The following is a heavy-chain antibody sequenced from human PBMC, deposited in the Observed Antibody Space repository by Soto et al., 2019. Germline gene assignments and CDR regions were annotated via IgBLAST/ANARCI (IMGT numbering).Heavy chain of an antibody. D-gene: IGHD1-7*01. Sequence: ASVKVSCKASGYTFTSYDINWVRQATGQGLEGLGWMNANNGNTGYAQKFQGRVTMTRDTSISTAYMELSSLTSEDTVVYYCATEKLRGTFDIWGQGTMVTVSS. CDR1: GYTFTSYD. CDR2: MNANNGNT. V-gene: IGHV1-8*01. J-gene: IGHJ3*02. CDR3: ATEKLRGTFDI.